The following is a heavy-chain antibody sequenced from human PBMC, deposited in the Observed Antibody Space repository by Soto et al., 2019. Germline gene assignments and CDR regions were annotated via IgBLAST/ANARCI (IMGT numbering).Heavy chain of an antibody. V-gene: IGHV3-49*05. CDR2: IRSKAYGGTT. Sequence: EVQLVESGGGLVKPGRSLRLSCTASGFTFGDYAISWFRQGPGKRLGWVGLIRSKAYGGTTEYAASVKGRFTISRDYSKSIAYLQMNSLKTEDTAEYYCTRDLSSWYEDYWGQGTLVTVSS. CDR1: GFTFGDYA. J-gene: IGHJ4*02. D-gene: IGHD6-13*01. CDR3: TRDLSSWYEDY.